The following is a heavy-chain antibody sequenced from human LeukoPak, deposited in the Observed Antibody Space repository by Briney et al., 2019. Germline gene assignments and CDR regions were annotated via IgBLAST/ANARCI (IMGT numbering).Heavy chain of an antibody. D-gene: IGHD1-26*01. J-gene: IGHJ4*02. CDR1: GFTFSSYA. CDR2: ISYDGSNK. Sequence: GRSLRLSCAASGFTFSSYAMHWVRQAPGNGLEWVAVISYDGSNKYYADSVKGRFTISRDNSKNTLYLQMNSLRAEDTAVYYCARDAGEVGADYFDYWGQGTLVTVSS. V-gene: IGHV3-30-3*01. CDR3: ARDAGEVGADYFDY.